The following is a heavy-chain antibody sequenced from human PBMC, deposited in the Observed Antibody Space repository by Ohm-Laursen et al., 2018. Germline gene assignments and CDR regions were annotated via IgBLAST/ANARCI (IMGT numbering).Heavy chain of an antibody. J-gene: IGHJ6*02. CDR2: ISRNSGSI. V-gene: IGHV3-9*01. CDR1: GFTFDDYA. Sequence: SLRLSCAASGFTFDDYAMHWVRQAPGKGLEWVSGISRNSGSIGYADSVKGRFTISRDNAKNTLYLQMNSLRAEDTAVYYCARGSLNGLDVWGQGTTVTVSS. CDR3: ARGSLNGLDV. D-gene: IGHD3-16*01.